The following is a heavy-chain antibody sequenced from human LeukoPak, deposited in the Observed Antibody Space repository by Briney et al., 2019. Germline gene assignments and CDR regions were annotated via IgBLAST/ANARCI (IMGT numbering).Heavy chain of an antibody. CDR1: GHTFTKNG. J-gene: IGHJ3*01. CDR2: ISPYDGHT. CDR3: ARHLSGTWAFDL. V-gene: IGHV1-18*01. D-gene: IGHD1-7*01. Sequence: ASVKVSCKASGHTFTKNGITWVRQAPGQGLEWMGWISPYDGHTNYVQTIQGRVTMTTDTSTSTAYMELRGLRSDDTAVYYCARHLSGTWAFDLWGQGTMVTVSS.